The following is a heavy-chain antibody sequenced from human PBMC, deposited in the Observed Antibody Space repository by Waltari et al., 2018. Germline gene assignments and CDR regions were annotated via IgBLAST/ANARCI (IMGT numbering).Heavy chain of an antibody. D-gene: IGHD4-17*01. CDR1: GFTFSSYG. Sequence: QVQLVESGGGVVQPGRSLRLSCAASGFTFSSYGMHWVRQAPGKGLEWVAVIWYDGSNKYYADSVKGRFTISRDNSKNTLYLQMNSLRAEDTAVYYGAKETTSPKYYFDYWGQGTLVTVSS. CDR2: IWYDGSNK. V-gene: IGHV3-33*06. CDR3: AKETTSPKYYFDY. J-gene: IGHJ4*02.